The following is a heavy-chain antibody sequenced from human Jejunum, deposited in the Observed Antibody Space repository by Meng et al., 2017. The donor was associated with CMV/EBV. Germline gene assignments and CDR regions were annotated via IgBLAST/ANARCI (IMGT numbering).Heavy chain of an antibody. V-gene: IGHV1-69*10. D-gene: IGHD3-3*01. CDR1: TNYV. CDR3: ASGTIFGVVTPYYYGLDV. CDR2: IIPILGVA. J-gene: IGHJ6*02. Sequence: TNYVISWVRQAPGQGLEWLGGIIPILGVANYAQKFQGRITITADKSTSTAFMELSSLRSEDTAVYYCASGTIFGVVTPYYYGLDVWGQGTTVTVSS.